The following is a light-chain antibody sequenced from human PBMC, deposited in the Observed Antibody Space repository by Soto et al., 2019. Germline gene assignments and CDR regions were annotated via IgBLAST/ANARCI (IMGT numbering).Light chain of an antibody. CDR1: NEDTTFA. CDR2: INNDGSH. CDR3: QTWDTFPL. J-gene: IGLJ2*01. Sequence: QPVLTQSPSASASLGASVKLTCYVTNEDTTFAIAWHQQQPEKGPRYLLKINNDGSHTKGAGIPDRFSGSSSGTEHYLTISSLQFDDEAEYFCQTWDTFPLFAGGTKLTVL. V-gene: IGLV4-69*02.